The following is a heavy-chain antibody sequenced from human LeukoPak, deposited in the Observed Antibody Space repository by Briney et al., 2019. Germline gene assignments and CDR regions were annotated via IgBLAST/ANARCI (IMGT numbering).Heavy chain of an antibody. V-gene: IGHV4-59*08. CDR2: IYYSGST. J-gene: IGHJ4*02. CDR1: GGSISSYY. Sequence: SETLSLTCTVSGGSISSYYWSWIRQPPGKGLEWIGYIYYSGSTNYNPSLKSRVTISVDTSKNQFSLKLSSATAADTAVYYCARLEGDFEYYFDYWGQGTLVTVSS. D-gene: IGHD2-21*02. CDR3: ARLEGDFEYYFDY.